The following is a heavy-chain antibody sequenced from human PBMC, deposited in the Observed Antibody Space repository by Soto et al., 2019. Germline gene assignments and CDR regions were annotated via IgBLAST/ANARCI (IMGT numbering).Heavy chain of an antibody. CDR1: GFTFSDYY. V-gene: IGHV3-11*01. CDR3: SRDSLLTGYYSYYYYYYMDV. D-gene: IGHD3-9*01. Sequence: PGGSLRLSCAASGFTFSDYYMSWIRQAPGKGLEWVSYISSSGSTIYYADSVKGRFTISRDNAKNSLYLQMNSLRAEDTAVYYCSRDSLLTGYYSYYYYYYMDVWGKGTTVTVSS. J-gene: IGHJ6*03. CDR2: ISSSGSTI.